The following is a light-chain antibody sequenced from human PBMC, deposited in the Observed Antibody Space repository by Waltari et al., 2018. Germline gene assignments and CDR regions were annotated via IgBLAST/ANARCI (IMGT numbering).Light chain of an antibody. J-gene: IGKJ5*01. CDR1: QSSSDY. CDR3: QQSYT. CDR2: AAS. Sequence: DIQMTQSPSSLSASVGDRVTITCRASQSSSDYLNWYQQKPGKAPKLLIYAASTLQSGVPSRFSGSCSGTDFALTIISLQPEDFATYYCQQSYTFGQGTRLEIK. V-gene: IGKV1-39*01.